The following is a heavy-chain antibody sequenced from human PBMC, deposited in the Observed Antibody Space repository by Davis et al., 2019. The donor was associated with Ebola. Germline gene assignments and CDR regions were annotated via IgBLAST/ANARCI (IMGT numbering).Heavy chain of an antibody. D-gene: IGHD1-26*01. CDR2: ISVNGGRT. J-gene: IGHJ3*02. Sequence: PAGSLSLSCAASGFTLTGYGMQWVRQAPGKGLEWVSAISVNGGRTYYSDSVQGRFTISRDNSKNTLYLQMNGLRVEDTAIYYCAKDTSNIWFDKWGQGTMVTVSS. CDR3: AKDTSNIWFDK. CDR1: GFTLTGYG. V-gene: IGHV3-23*01.